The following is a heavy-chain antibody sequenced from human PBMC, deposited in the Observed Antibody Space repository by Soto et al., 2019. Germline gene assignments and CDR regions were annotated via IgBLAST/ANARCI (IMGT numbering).Heavy chain of an antibody. CDR3: AREGQLGY. CDR1: GYTFTNYG. Sequence: KTSASVKVSCKASGYTFTNYGFSWVRQAPGQGLEWMGWISGYNGNTNYAERLQGRVTMTTDTSTSTAYMELKSLRYDDTAVYYCAREGQLGYWGQGTPVTVSS. V-gene: IGHV1-18*01. D-gene: IGHD6-6*01. CDR2: ISGYNGNT. J-gene: IGHJ4*02.